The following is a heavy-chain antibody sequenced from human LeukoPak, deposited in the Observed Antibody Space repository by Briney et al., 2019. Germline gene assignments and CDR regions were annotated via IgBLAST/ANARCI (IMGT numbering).Heavy chain of an antibody. CDR1: GFTVTTNH. D-gene: IGHD3-3*01. CDR2: IYRGDKT. Sequence: GGSLRLSCAASGFTVTTNHMSWVRQAPGRGLEWVSLIYRGDKTHYADSVKDRFTIFGVTSRNTLYLQMNSLRVEDTGVYYCARGGYDFTDNWFDSWGQGTLVTVSS. V-gene: IGHV3-66*01. CDR3: ARGGYDFTDNWFDS. J-gene: IGHJ5*01.